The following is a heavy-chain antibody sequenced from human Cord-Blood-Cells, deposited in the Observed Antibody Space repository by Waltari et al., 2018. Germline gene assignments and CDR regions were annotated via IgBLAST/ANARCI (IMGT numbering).Heavy chain of an antibody. D-gene: IGHD3-22*01. CDR2: IYYSGST. CDR1: GGSLSSSRYY. CDR3: ARPRYYDSSGYYY. Sequence: QLQLQESGPGMVKPSETLSLTCTVHGGSLSSSRYYWCWLRPPPGRGLEWSGSIYYSGSTYYNPSLKSRVTISVDTSKNQFSLKLSSVTAADTAVYYCARPRYYDSSGYYYWGQGTLVTVSS. J-gene: IGHJ4*02. V-gene: IGHV4-39*07.